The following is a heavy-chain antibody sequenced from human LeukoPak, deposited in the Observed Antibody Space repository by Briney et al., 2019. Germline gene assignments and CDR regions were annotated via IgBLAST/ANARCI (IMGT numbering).Heavy chain of an antibody. CDR2: ISSSGSNI. J-gene: IGHJ4*02. V-gene: IGHV3-11*01. Sequence: GGSLRLSCAASGFTFNDYYMSWIRQAPGKGLEWVSYISSSGSNIFYADSVKVRLTISRDNANNSLYLQMSSLRAEDTAVYYCARDGYNYLLSHWGQGTLVTVSS. CDR3: ARDGYNYLLSH. CDR1: GFTFNDYY. D-gene: IGHD5-24*01.